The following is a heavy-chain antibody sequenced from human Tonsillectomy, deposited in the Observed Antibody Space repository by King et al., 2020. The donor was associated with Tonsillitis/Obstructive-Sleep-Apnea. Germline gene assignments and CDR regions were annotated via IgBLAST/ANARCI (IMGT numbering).Heavy chain of an antibody. D-gene: IGHD3-22*01. J-gene: IGHJ4*02. CDR1: GFAFSHAW. CDR2: IRTKTDGGTA. V-gene: IGHV3-15*01. Sequence: VQLVESGGGLVKPGGSLRLSCVGSGFAFSHAWMSWVRQPPGKGLEWVGRIRTKTDGGTADYAAPVKGRFTISRDDFKKTLYLQMNSLKSDDSAVYYCTTDQGYYEMPAHDYWGRGSLVTVSS. CDR3: TTDQGYYEMPAHDY.